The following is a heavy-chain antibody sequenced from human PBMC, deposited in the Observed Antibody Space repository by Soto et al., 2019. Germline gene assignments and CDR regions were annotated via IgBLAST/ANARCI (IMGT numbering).Heavy chain of an antibody. J-gene: IGHJ4*02. D-gene: IGHD3-10*01. V-gene: IGHV4-4*02. CDR2: IYHSGST. CDR1: GGSISSSNW. Sequence: LSLTCTVSGGSISSSNWWNWVRQPPGKGLEWIGEIYHSGSTNYNPSLKSRVTISVDKSKNQFSLKLNSVTAADTAVHYCARGYYGSGRSDYWGQGTLVTVSS. CDR3: ARGYYGSGRSDY.